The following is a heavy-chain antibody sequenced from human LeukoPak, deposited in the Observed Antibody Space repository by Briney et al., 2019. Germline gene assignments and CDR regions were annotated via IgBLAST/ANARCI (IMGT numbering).Heavy chain of an antibody. CDR1: GFTFSSYA. Sequence: GRSLRLSCAASGFTFSSYAMHWVRQAPGKGLEWVAVISYDGSNKYYADSVKGRFTISRDNSKNTLYLQMNSLRAEDTAVYYCARELSYGSSYYYYGMDVWGQGTTVTVSS. CDR3: ARELSYGSSYYYYGMDV. CDR2: ISYDGSNK. V-gene: IGHV3-30-3*01. D-gene: IGHD5-18*01. J-gene: IGHJ6*02.